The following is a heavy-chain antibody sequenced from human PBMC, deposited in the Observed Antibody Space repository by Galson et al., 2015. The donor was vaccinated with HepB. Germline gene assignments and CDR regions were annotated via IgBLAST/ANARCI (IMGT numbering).Heavy chain of an antibody. CDR1: GFTFDDYA. CDR3: AKDPYSHQHYYMDV. V-gene: IGHV3-9*01. J-gene: IGHJ6*03. CDR2: ISWNSGSI. Sequence: SLRLSCAASGFTFDDYAMHWVRQAPGKGLEWVSGISWNSGSIGYADSVKGRFTISRDNAKNSLYLQMNSLRAEDTALYYCAKDPYSHQHYYMDVWGKGTTVTVSS. D-gene: IGHD6-13*01.